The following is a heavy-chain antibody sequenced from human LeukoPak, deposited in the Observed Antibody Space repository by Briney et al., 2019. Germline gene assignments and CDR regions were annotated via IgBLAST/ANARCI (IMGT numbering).Heavy chain of an antibody. J-gene: IGHJ4*02. V-gene: IGHV3-30*02. Sequence: PGGSLRLSCVASGFTFSSHGMHWVRQAPGKGLERVAFIRYDGSNKYYADSVKGRFTISRDNSKNTLYLQMNSLRAEDTAVYYCAKDFIAMSEWEPLGDWGQGTLVTVSS. CDR1: GFTFSSHG. D-gene: IGHD1-26*01. CDR3: AKDFIAMSEWEPLGD. CDR2: IRYDGSNK.